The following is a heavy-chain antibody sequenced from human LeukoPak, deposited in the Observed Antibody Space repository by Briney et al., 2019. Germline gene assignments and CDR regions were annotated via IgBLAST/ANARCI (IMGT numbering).Heavy chain of an antibody. Sequence: GASVKVSCKASGYTFTSYAMNWVRQAPGQGLEWMGWINTNTGNPTYAQGFTGRFVFSLDTSVSTAYLQISSLKAEDTAVYYCATTNRRTSGSYYNSNYYYYYMDVWGKGTTVTVSS. CDR1: GYTFTSYA. J-gene: IGHJ6*03. D-gene: IGHD3-10*01. CDR3: ATTNRRTSGSYYNSNYYYYYMDV. V-gene: IGHV7-4-1*02. CDR2: INTNTGNP.